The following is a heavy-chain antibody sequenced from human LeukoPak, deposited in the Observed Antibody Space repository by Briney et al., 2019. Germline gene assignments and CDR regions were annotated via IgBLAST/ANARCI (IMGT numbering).Heavy chain of an antibody. J-gene: IGHJ6*02. CDR2: ISGSGGST. D-gene: IGHD3-10*01. CDR3: AKSPVRGYYYYGMDV. Sequence: GRSLRLSCAASGFTFDDYAMYWVRQAPGKGLEWVSGISGSGGSTYYADSVKGRFTISRDNSKNTLYLQMNSLRAEDTAVYYCAKSPVRGYYYYGMDVWGQGTTVTVSS. V-gene: IGHV3-23*01. CDR1: GFTFDDYA.